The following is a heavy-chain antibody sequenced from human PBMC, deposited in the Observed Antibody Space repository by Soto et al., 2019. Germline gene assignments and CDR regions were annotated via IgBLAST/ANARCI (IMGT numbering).Heavy chain of an antibody. CDR2: IFISGST. J-gene: IGHJ4*02. CDR3: ASALVDYGDYYFDR. Sequence: PSETLSLTCTVSGGSVSSYYWTWIRQSAGKGLEWIGRIFISGSTNYNPSFNSRVTMSVDTSKNQFSLKLSSVTAADTATYYCASALVDYGDYYFDRWGQGTLVTVSS. CDR1: GGSVSSYY. D-gene: IGHD4-17*01. V-gene: IGHV4-4*07.